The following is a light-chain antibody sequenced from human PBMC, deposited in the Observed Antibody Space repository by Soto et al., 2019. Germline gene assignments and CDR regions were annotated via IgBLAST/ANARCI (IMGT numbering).Light chain of an antibody. Sequence: QSVLTQPASVSGSPGQSITISCTGTSSDFGSYNFVSWYQQHPGKAPQLMIYEGSKRPSGVSNRFSGSKSGNTASLTISGLQAEDEADYYCCSYAGSSTFYVFATGTKLTVL. V-gene: IGLV2-23*01. CDR1: SSDFGSYNF. J-gene: IGLJ1*01. CDR2: EGS. CDR3: CSYAGSSTFYV.